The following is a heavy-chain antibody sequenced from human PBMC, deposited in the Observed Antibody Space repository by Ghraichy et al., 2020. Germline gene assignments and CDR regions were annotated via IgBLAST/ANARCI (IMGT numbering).Heavy chain of an antibody. V-gene: IGHV3-30-3*01. Sequence: LSLTCAASGFTFSSYAMHWVRPAPGKGLEWVAVISYDGSNKYYADSVKGRFTIPRDNSKNTLYLQMNSLRAEDTAVYYCARERGYYYDSSGYYPPDYWGQGTLVTVSS. CDR2: ISYDGSNK. CDR1: GFTFSSYA. J-gene: IGHJ4*02. CDR3: ARERGYYYDSSGYYPPDY. D-gene: IGHD3-22*01.